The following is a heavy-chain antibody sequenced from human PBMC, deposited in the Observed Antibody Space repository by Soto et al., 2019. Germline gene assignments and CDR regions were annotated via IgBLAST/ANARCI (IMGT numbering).Heavy chain of an antibody. D-gene: IGHD3-3*01. CDR3: ARGGENYDFWSGYRYYGMDV. Sequence: SVKVSCKASGGTFSSCAISWVRRAPGQGLEWMGGIIPIFGTANYAQKFQGRVTITADESTSTAYMELSSLRSEDTAVYYCARGGENYDFWSGYRYYGMDVWGQGTTVTVSS. CDR2: IIPIFGTA. V-gene: IGHV1-69*13. J-gene: IGHJ6*02. CDR1: GGTFSSCA.